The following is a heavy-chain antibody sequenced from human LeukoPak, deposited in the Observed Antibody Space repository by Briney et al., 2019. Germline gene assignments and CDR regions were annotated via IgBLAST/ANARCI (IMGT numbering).Heavy chain of an antibody. Sequence: GASVKVSCKASGYTFTGYYMYWVRQAPGQGLEWMGWINPNSGGTNYAQKFQGRVTMTRDTSISTAYMELSRLRSDDTAVYYCARDGRGLWFGELYDWFDPWGQGTLVTVSS. D-gene: IGHD3-10*01. CDR2: INPNSGGT. CDR3: ARDGRGLWFGELYDWFDP. V-gene: IGHV1-2*02. CDR1: GYTFTGYY. J-gene: IGHJ5*02.